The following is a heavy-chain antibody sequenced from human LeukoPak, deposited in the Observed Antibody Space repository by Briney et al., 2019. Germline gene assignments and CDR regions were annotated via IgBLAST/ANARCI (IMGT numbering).Heavy chain of an antibody. V-gene: IGHV4-39*07. Sequence: PSETLSLTCTVSGGSISSSSYYWGWIRQPPGKGLEWIGSIYYSGSTYYNPSLKSRVTTSVDTSKNQFSLKLSSVTAADTAVYYCARGAVVTGDDAFDIWGQGTMVTVSS. CDR1: GGSISSSSYY. J-gene: IGHJ3*02. D-gene: IGHD4-23*01. CDR2: IYYSGST. CDR3: ARGAVVTGDDAFDI.